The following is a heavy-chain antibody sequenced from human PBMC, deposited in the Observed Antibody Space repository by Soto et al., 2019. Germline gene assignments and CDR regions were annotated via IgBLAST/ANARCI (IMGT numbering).Heavy chain of an antibody. CDR3: AREGGEDNDVVTSNSYDP. D-gene: IGHD2-2*01. V-gene: IGHV1-8*02. Sequence: ASVKVSCKAFEYTCTSYDINWLRQATVQRLKWMGWMNPNNGNTNYAQKFQGRVTITRDTSMSTAYMELSSLRSEDTAVYYCAREGGEDNDVVTSNSYDPWRQETRVTV. CDR2: MNPNNGNT. J-gene: IGHJ5*02. CDR1: EYTCTSYD.